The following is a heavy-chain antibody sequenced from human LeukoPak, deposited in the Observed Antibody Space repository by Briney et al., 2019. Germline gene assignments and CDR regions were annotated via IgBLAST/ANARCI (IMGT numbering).Heavy chain of an antibody. CDR2: ISTSSSYI. CDR3: AKAGIRDFDRDAFDI. CDR1: GFTFSSDN. Sequence: PGGSLRLSCAASGFTFSSDNMKWVRQATGKGLEWVSSISTSSSYIYYADSVKGRFTISRDNAKNSLYLQMNSLRAEDTAFFFRAKAGIRDFDRDAFDIWGQGTMVNVSS. D-gene: IGHD3-9*01. V-gene: IGHV3-21*01. J-gene: IGHJ3*02.